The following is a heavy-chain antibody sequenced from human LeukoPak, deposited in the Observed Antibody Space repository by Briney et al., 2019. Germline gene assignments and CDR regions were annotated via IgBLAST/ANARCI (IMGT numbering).Heavy chain of an antibody. Sequence: KTSETLSLTCTVSGGSISSYYWSWIRQPAGKGLEWIGRIYTSGSTNYNPSLKSRVTMSVDTSKNQFSLKLSSVTAADTAVYYCATPTDGGNSGAFDIWGQGTMVTVSS. CDR1: GGSISSYY. CDR3: ATPTDGGNSGAFDI. J-gene: IGHJ3*02. V-gene: IGHV4-4*07. CDR2: IYTSGST. D-gene: IGHD4-23*01.